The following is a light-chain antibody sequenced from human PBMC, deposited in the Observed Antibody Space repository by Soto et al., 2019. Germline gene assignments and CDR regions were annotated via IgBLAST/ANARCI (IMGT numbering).Light chain of an antibody. CDR2: DVS. J-gene: IGLJ1*01. CDR1: SSDVGRYNY. V-gene: IGLV2-14*03. Sequence: QSALAQPASVSGSRGQSITISCTGTSSDVGRYNYVSWFQQHPGKVPKLIIYDVSNWPSGVSDRFSGSKSGNTASLTISGLQPEDEADYYCSSFTSSSTFVFVTGTKVTVL. CDR3: SSFTSSSTFV.